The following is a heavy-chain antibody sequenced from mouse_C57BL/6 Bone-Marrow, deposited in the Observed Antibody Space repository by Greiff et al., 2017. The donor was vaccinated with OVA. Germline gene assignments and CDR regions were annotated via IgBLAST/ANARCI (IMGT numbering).Heavy chain of an antibody. V-gene: IGHV7-3*01. CDR2: IRNKANGYTT. J-gene: IGHJ1*03. CDR3: ARPLWYFDV. Sequence: EVHLVESGGGLVQPGGSLSLSCAASGFTFTDYYMSWVRQPPGKALEWLGFIRNKANGYTTEYSASVKGRFTISRDNSQSILYLQMNALRAEDSATYYCARPLWYFDVWGTGTTVTVSS. CDR1: GFTFTDYY.